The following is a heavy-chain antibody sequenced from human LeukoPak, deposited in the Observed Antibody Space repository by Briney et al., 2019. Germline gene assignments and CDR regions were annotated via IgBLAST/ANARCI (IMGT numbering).Heavy chain of an antibody. CDR3: ARALRFLEWLSNLDY. V-gene: IGHV1-18*01. J-gene: IGHJ4*02. CDR1: GYTFTSYG. D-gene: IGHD3-3*01. Sequence: ASVKVSCKASGYTFTSYGISWVRQAPGQGLEWMGWISAYNSNTNYAQKLQGRVTMTTDTSTSTAYMELRSLRSDDTAVYYCARALRFLEWLSNLDYWGQGTLVTVSS. CDR2: ISAYNSNT.